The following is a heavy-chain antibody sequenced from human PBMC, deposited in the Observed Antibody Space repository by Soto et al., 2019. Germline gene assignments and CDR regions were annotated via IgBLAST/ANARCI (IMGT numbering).Heavy chain of an antibody. CDR1: GGSISSYY. CDR3: ARRWGGTFDY. D-gene: IGHD2-21*01. Sequence: QVQLQESGPGLVKPSETLSLTCTVSGGSISSYYWSWIRQPPGKGLEWIGYIYYSGSTNYNPSLKSPVTISVDTSQNQFPLKRRSVTAADTAVYYCARRWGGTFDYWGQGTLVTVSS. V-gene: IGHV4-59*01. CDR2: IYYSGST. J-gene: IGHJ4*02.